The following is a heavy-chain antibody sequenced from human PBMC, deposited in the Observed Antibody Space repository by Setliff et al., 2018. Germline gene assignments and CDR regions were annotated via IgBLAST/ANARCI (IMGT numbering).Heavy chain of an antibody. CDR2: INYSGNS. D-gene: IGHD2-15*01. Sequence: SETLSLTCSVSGGSISTYHWSWIRQPPGKGLEWIGNINYSGNSNYIPSLKSRVTISVDTPKNQFSLKLSSVTAADTAVYYCARDTRVRDSSSVPSDTFDIWGRGTMVTVSS. CDR3: ARDTRVRDSSSVPSDTFDI. CDR1: GGSISTYH. J-gene: IGHJ3*02. V-gene: IGHV4-59*01.